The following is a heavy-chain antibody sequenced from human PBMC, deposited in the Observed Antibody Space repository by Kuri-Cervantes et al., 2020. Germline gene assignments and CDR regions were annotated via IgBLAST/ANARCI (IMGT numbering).Heavy chain of an antibody. D-gene: IGHD3-10*01. CDR2: IIPIFGTA. Sequence: SVKVYCKASGDTLSNYAISWVRQAPGQGLEWMGGIIPIFGTANYAQKFQGRVTITRDTSASTTYMELSSLRSEDTAVYYCARADYYGSGVDVWGQGTTVTVSS. CDR1: GDTLSNYA. CDR3: ARADYYGSGVDV. J-gene: IGHJ6*02. V-gene: IGHV1-69*05.